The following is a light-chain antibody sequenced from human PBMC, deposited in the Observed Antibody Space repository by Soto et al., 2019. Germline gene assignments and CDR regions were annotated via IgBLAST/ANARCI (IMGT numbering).Light chain of an antibody. CDR1: QSIFYSSTNKNY. V-gene: IGKV4-1*01. J-gene: IGKJ4*01. Sequence: DIVMTQSPDSLAVSLGERATINCKSSQSIFYSSTNKNYLAWYQQKPGQPPELLIYWASTRESGVPDRFSGSGSATDVTLTISSLQADDVAVYYCQQYYSTPLTFGGGTKVEIK. CDR3: QQYYSTPLT. CDR2: WAS.